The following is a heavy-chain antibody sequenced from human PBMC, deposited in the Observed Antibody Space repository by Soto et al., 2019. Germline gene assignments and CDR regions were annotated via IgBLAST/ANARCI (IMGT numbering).Heavy chain of an antibody. Sequence: QVQVVESGGDLVKPGGSLRLSCAASGFTFNDYYMNWIRQAPGKGLEWVSYISSSGSIIDYADSVKGRFNITRDSARNSLYMQMNSLRVEDTAVYYCAREPYSSSRVYGMDVWGQGTTVTVSS. CDR3: AREPYSSSRVYGMDV. V-gene: IGHV3-11*01. CDR1: GFTFNDYY. J-gene: IGHJ6*02. D-gene: IGHD6-13*01. CDR2: ISSSGSII.